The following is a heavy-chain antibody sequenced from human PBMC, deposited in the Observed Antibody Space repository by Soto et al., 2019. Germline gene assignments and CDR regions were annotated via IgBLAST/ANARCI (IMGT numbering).Heavy chain of an antibody. CDR3: AKAMGDTALVSIPYYYYGMDV. Sequence: PGGSLRLSCEASGFTFSNYEMNWVRQAPGKGLEWVSYISRSGTIYYADSVKGRFTISRDNAKNSLYLQMNSLRAEDTAVYYCAKAMGDTALVSIPYYYYGMDVWGQGTTVTVSS. CDR1: GFTFSNYE. J-gene: IGHJ6*02. D-gene: IGHD5-18*01. CDR2: ISRSGTI. V-gene: IGHV3-48*03.